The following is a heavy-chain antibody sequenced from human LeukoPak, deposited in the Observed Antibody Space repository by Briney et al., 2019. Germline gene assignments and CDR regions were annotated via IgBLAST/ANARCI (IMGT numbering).Heavy chain of an antibody. CDR3: AKPIPGVAAAGDY. D-gene: IGHD6-13*01. V-gene: IGHV3-30*02. Sequence: GGSLRLSCAASGFTFSSYAMHWVRQAPGKGLEWVAYIRHDEIKKEYTDSVKGRFTISRDNSKNTLYLQMSSLRAEDTAVYYCAKPIPGVAAAGDYWGQGTLVTVSS. CDR2: IRHDEIKK. CDR1: GFTFSSYA. J-gene: IGHJ4*02.